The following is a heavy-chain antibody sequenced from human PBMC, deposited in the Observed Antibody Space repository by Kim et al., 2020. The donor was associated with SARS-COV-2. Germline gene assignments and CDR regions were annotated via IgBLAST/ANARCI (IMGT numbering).Heavy chain of an antibody. CDR3: ATVRTYYYDSSGYRTFDP. Sequence: ASVKVSCKVSGYILTDLSMHWVRQAPGKGLEWMGGFDPEDGETIYAQKFQGRVTMTEDTSTATAYMELSSLRSEDTAVYYCATVRTYYYDSSGYRTFDPWGQGTLVTVSS. CDR2: FDPEDGET. D-gene: IGHD3-22*01. CDR1: GYILTDLS. J-gene: IGHJ5*02. V-gene: IGHV1-24*01.